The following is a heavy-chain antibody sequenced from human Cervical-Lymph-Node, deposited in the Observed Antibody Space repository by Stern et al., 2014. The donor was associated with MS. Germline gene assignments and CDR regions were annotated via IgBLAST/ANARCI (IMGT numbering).Heavy chain of an antibody. J-gene: IGHJ1*01. D-gene: IGHD5-24*01. CDR2: LHSSGTT. CDR3: TRGLAYNYEYFHL. CDR1: GGSISSGGYY. V-gene: IGHV4-31*03. Sequence: QLQLQGSGPGLVKPSQTLSLTCSVSGGSISSGGYYWSWIRQHPGTGLERLGYLHSSGTTYHHPSLQGRATLSRHTSKNQCSLNLSSVTAADTAVYFCTRGLAYNYEYFHLWGQGTLVTVSS.